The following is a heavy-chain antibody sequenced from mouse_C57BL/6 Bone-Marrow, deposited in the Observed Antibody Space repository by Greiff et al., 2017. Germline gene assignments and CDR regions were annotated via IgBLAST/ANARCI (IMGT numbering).Heavy chain of an antibody. Sequence: QVTLKVSGPELVKPGASVKISCKASGYAFSSSWMNWVKQRPGKGLEWIGRIYPGDGDTNYNGKLKGKATLTADKSSSTAYMELSRLTSEDSAVYFCARFLTTYYYFDYWGQGTTLTVSS. CDR3: ARFLTTYYYFDY. D-gene: IGHD5-5*01. CDR2: IYPGDGDT. CDR1: GYAFSSSW. J-gene: IGHJ2*01. V-gene: IGHV1-82*01.